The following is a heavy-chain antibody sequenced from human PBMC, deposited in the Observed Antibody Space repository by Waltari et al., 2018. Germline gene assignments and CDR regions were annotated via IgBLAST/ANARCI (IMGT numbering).Heavy chain of an antibody. CDR3: AKDGATMLPYFDY. V-gene: IGHV4-39*07. Sequence: QLQLQESGPGLVKPSETLSLTCTVSGGSISSSSYYWGWIRQPPGKGLVWIGSIYYSGSTDNTPSLKSRVTISVDTSKNQFSLKLSSVTAADTAVYYCAKDGATMLPYFDYWGQGTLVTVSS. CDR1: GGSISSSSYY. D-gene: IGHD5-12*01. J-gene: IGHJ4*02. CDR2: IYYSGST.